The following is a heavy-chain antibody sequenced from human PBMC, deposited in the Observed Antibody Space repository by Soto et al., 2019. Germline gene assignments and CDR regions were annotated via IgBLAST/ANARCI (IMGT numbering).Heavy chain of an antibody. Sequence: SETLSLTCTVSGGSISSSSYYWGWIRQPPGKGLEWIGSIYYSGSTYYNPSLKSRVTISVDTSKNQFSLKLSSVTAADTAVYYCARSMTTVTTLDYWGQGTLVTSPQ. J-gene: IGHJ4*02. CDR3: ARSMTTVTTLDY. V-gene: IGHV4-39*01. D-gene: IGHD4-17*01. CDR2: IYYSGST. CDR1: GGSISSSSYY.